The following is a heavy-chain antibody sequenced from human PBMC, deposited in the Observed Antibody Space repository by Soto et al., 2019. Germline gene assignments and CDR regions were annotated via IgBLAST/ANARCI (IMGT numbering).Heavy chain of an antibody. D-gene: IGHD6-19*01. CDR2: ISAYNGNT. V-gene: IGHV1-18*01. Sequence: ASGKPSSEAPGYPFTGSGISWGRQAPGQGLEWMGWISAYNGNTNYAQKLQGRVTMTTDTSTSTAYMELRSLRSDDTAVYYCAIDGSGIAVASYFEYLGQGTLVT. CDR3: AIDGSGIAVASYFEY. J-gene: IGHJ4*02. CDR1: GYPFTGSG.